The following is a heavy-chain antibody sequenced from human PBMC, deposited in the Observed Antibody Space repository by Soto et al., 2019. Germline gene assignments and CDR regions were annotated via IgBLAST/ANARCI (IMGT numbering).Heavy chain of an antibody. D-gene: IGHD4-17*01. V-gene: IGHV4-39*01. CDR1: GGSISSSSYY. Sequence: QLQLQESGPGLVKPSETLSLTCSVSGGSISSSSYYWGWIRQPPGKGLEWIGSIYYSGTTYYNPSLKSRVTISAHTSKNQFSLRFSALTAADTAVYYCARQDADYVEYYHYYMDVWGKGTTVTVSS. J-gene: IGHJ6*03. CDR2: IYYSGTT. CDR3: ARQDADYVEYYHYYMDV.